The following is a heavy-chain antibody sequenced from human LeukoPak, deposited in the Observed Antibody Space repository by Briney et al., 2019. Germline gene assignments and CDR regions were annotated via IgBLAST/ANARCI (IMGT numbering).Heavy chain of an antibody. CDR3: ARAYRYCSSTSCYSFDY. CDR2: INAGNGNT. Sequence: ASVKVSCKASGGTFSSYAISWVRQAPGQRLEWMGWINAGNGNTKYSQKFQGRVTITRDTSASTAYMELSSLRSEDTAVYYCARAYRYCSSTSCYSFDYWGQGTLVTVSS. J-gene: IGHJ4*02. D-gene: IGHD2-2*01. CDR1: GGTFSSYA. V-gene: IGHV1-3*01.